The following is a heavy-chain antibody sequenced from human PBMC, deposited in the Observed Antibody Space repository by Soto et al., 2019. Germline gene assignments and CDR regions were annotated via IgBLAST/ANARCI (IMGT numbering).Heavy chain of an antibody. CDR3: ARDKAPVGATVFDY. J-gene: IGHJ4*02. Sequence: QVQLQESGPGLVKPSQTLSLTCTVSGGSISSGGYYWSWIRQHPGKGLEWIWYIYYSGSTYYNPSLKSRVTISVDTSKNKFSLKLSSVTAADTAVYYCARDKAPVGATVFDYWGQGTLVTVSS. CDR2: IYYSGST. CDR1: GGSISSGGYY. V-gene: IGHV4-31*03. D-gene: IGHD1-26*01.